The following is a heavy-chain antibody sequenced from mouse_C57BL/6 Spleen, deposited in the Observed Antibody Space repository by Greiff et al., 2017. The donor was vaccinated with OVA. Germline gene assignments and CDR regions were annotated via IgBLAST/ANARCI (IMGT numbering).Heavy chain of an antibody. D-gene: IGHD1-1*01. Sequence: VKLLESGAELVRPGASVTLSCKASGYTFTDYEMHWVKQTPVHGLEWIGAIDPETGGTAYNQKFKGKAILTADKSSSTAYMELRSLTSEDSAVYYCTIPITTVVAPFGYWGQGTTLTVSS. CDR2: IDPETGGT. V-gene: IGHV1-15*01. CDR1: GYTFTDYE. CDR3: TIPITTVVAPFGY. J-gene: IGHJ2*01.